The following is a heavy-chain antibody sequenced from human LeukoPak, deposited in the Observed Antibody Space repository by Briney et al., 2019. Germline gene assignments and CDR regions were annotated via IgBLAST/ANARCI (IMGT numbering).Heavy chain of an antibody. CDR3: AKDRSKNDY. CDR1: GFTFSSYG. J-gene: IGHJ4*02. V-gene: IGHV3-30*18. Sequence: GGSLRLSCAASGFTFSSYGMHWVRQAPGKGLEWVAVISYDGSNKYYADSVKGRFTISRDNSKNTLYLQMNSLRAEDTAVYYCAKDRSKNDYWGQGTLVTVSS. CDR2: ISYDGSNK.